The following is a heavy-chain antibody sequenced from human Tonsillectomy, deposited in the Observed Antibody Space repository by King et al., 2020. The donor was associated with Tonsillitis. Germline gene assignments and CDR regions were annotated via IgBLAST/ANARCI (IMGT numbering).Heavy chain of an antibody. CDR2: IRYDGKNK. CDR3: AKDSGEYYYGSGGATPGYYFDN. Sequence: VQLVESGGGVVQPGGSLRLSCATSGFTFNTYGMHWVRQAPGKGLEWVAFIRYDGKNKHYADSVKGRLTIFRDNSKNMLSLQMNSLRAEDTAVYYCAKDSGEYYYGSGGATPGYYFDNWGQGTLVTVSS. D-gene: IGHD3-10*01. V-gene: IGHV3-30*02. CDR1: GFTFNTYG. J-gene: IGHJ4*02.